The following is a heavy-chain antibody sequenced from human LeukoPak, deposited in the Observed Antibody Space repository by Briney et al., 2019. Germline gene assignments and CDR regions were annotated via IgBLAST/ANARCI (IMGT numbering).Heavy chain of an antibody. J-gene: IGHJ3*02. CDR3: ATVLRSGNTGFAFAI. V-gene: IGHV3-66*02. CDR1: GFTVSNNF. D-gene: IGHD3-3*01. Sequence: GGSLTLSCAASGFTVSNNFMTWVRQPSGKGLEWVSMIYPRGTTYSADSVKGRFTISRDDSQNTLYLQLNSVRPDDMALYFCATVLRSGNTGFAFAIWGQGTMVTVSS. CDR2: IYPRGTT.